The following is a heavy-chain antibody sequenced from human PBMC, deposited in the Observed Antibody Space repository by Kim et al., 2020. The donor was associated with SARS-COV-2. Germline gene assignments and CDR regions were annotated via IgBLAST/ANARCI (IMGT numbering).Heavy chain of an antibody. V-gene: IGHV4-39*01. CDR1: GGSISSSSYY. J-gene: IGHJ4*02. Sequence: SETLSLTCTVSGGSISSSSYYWGWIRQPPGKGLEWIGSIYYSGSTYYNPSLKSRVTISVDTSKNQFSLKLSSVTAADTAVYYCARHRKISSTSWWANSHSDYWGQGTLVTVSS. CDR2: IYYSGST. D-gene: IGHD2-2*01. CDR3: ARHRKISSTSWWANSHSDY.